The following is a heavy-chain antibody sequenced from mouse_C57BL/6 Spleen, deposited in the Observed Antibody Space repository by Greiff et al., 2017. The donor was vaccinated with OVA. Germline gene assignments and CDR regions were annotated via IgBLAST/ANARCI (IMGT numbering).Heavy chain of an antibody. J-gene: IGHJ1*03. CDR1: GYTFTSYW. Sequence: QVHVKQPGAELVKPGASVKMSCKASGYTFTSYWITWVKQRPGQGLEWIGDIYPGSGSTNYNEKFKSKATLTVDTSSSTAYMQLSSLTSEDSAVYYCARPFDVWGTGTTVTVSS. V-gene: IGHV1-55*01. CDR3: ARPFDV. CDR2: IYPGSGST.